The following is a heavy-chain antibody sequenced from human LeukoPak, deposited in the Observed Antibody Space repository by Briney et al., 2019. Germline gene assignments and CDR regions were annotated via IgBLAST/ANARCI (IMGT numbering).Heavy chain of an antibody. CDR1: AFTVSSNY. J-gene: IGHJ3*02. CDR2: IYGGGST. CDR3: ARDHSGSYQRAFDI. D-gene: IGHD1-26*01. V-gene: IGHV3-66*02. Sequence: GESLRLSCAVSAFTVSSNYVSWVRQAPGKGLEWVSVIYGGGSTNYADSVKGRFTISRDNSKNTLYLQMNSLRAEDTAVYYCARDHSGSYQRAFDIWGQGTMVTVSS.